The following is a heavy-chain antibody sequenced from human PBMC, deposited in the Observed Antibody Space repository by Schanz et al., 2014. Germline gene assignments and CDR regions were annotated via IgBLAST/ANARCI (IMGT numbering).Heavy chain of an antibody. CDR3: ARELCSSTTCYVRYDP. D-gene: IGHD2-2*01. CDR1: GYTFPSYA. J-gene: IGHJ5*02. V-gene: IGHV1-18*04. CDR2: INVYNGDT. Sequence: QVQLVQSGSEVKKPGASVTVSCKASGYTFPSYAISWVRQAPGQGLEWMGWINVYNGDTKFAKTFQDRVTLTTDTSTSTAYMELRSLTSDDTAVYYCARELCSSTTCYVRYDPWGQGTLVTVSS.